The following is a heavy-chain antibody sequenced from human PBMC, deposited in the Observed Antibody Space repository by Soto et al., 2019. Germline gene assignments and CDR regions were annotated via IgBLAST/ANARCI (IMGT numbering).Heavy chain of an antibody. J-gene: IGHJ4*02. CDR2: LIAMLGTP. V-gene: IGHV1-69*13. Sequence: SVKVSCKASGGTFGSHGIAWVRQAPGQGLEWMGGLIAMLGTPTYTRKVQGRATITADESLTSSYLELRSLRSEDTAVYFCARGAMANFDYWGQGTVVTVSS. D-gene: IGHD5-18*01. CDR3: ARGAMANFDY. CDR1: GGTFGSHG.